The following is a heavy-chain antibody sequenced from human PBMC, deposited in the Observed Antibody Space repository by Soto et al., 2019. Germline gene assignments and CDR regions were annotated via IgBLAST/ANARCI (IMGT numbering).Heavy chain of an antibody. CDR1: GGTSTRYA. Sequence: QERLVQSGAEVRKPGSSVKVSCKVTGGTSTRYAINWVRQAPGQGLEWMGGIVPMFGTSKYAQKFQGRVKITADTSTNIAYMELRSLGSEDTAVYYCNRGSEYDFWSGYLWGQGTLVSVSS. D-gene: IGHD3-3*01. J-gene: IGHJ4*02. CDR3: NRGSEYDFWSGYL. V-gene: IGHV1-69*06. CDR2: IVPMFGTS.